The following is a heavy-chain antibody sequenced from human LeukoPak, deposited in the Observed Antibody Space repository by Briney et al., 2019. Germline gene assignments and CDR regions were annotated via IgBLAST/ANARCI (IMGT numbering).Heavy chain of an antibody. V-gene: IGHV3-21*04. CDR1: GFTFINSS. J-gene: IGHJ6*02. Sequence: GGSLRLSCAASGFTFINSSMNWVRQAPGKGLEWVSSISSSSRYIYYADSVKGRFTISRDNSKNTLYLQMSSLRAEDTAVYFCVRGYSFGPYGMDVWGQGTTVTVSS. CDR2: ISSSSRYI. CDR3: VRGYSFGPYGMDV. D-gene: IGHD2-15*01.